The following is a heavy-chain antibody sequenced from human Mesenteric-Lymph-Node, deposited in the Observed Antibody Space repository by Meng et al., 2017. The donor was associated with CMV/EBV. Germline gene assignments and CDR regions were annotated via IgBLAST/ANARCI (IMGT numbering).Heavy chain of an antibody. CDR3: ARATSGGAYFYYGMDV. CDR1: GGTFSSYA. D-gene: IGHD3-16*01. J-gene: IGHJ6*02. CDR2: INLNSGGT. Sequence: ASVKVSCKASGGTFSSYAISWVRQAPGQGLEWMGWINLNSGGTNYAQKFQGRVTMTRDTSISTAYMELTRLNSDDTAVYYCARATSGGAYFYYGMDVWGQGTTVTVSS. V-gene: IGHV1-2*02.